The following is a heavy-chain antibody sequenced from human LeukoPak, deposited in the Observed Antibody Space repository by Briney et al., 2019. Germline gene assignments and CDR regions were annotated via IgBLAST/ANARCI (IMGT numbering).Heavy chain of an antibody. CDR3: AKDYVRYLDL. V-gene: IGHV3-21*01. J-gene: IGHJ2*01. CDR2: ISSSSSYI. CDR1: GFTFSSYS. D-gene: IGHD3-16*01. Sequence: PGGSLRLSCAASGFTFSSYSMNWVRQAPGKGLEWVSSISSSSSYIYYANSVKGRFTISRDNAKNSLYLQMNSLRAEDTAVYYCAKDYVRYLDLWGRGTLVTVSS.